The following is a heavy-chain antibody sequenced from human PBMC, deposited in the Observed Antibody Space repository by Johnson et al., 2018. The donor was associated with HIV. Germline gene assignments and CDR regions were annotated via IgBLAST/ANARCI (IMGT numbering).Heavy chain of an antibody. CDR2: INWNGGST. D-gene: IGHD3-3*01. CDR1: GFKFDDYG. J-gene: IGHJ3*02. Sequence: VQLVESGGGVVRPGGSLRLSCVVSGFKFDDYGMNCVRQAPGKGLEWVSGINWNGGSTTYADSVKGRFTISRDNAKKTLYLQMKSLRAEDTAVYYCARVIYNFWSGPHAFDIWGQGTMVTVSS. CDR3: ARVIYNFWSGPHAFDI. V-gene: IGHV3-20*04.